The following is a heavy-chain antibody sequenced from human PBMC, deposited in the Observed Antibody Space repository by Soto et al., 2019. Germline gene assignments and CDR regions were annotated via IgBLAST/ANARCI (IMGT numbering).Heavy chain of an antibody. J-gene: IGHJ5*02. CDR3: ARGSKGP. CDR2: INHSGST. CDR1: GGSFSCYY. V-gene: IGHV4-34*01. Sequence: PSETLSLTCAVYGGSFSCYYWSWIRQPPGKGLEWIGEINHSGSTNYNPSLKSRVTISVDTSKNQFSLKLSSVTAADTAVYYCARGSKGPWGQGTLVTVSS.